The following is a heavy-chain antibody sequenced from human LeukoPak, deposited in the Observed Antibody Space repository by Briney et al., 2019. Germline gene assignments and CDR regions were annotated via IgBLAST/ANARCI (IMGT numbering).Heavy chain of an antibody. CDR2: IYTSGST. CDR1: GGSISSGSYY. D-gene: IGHD5-24*01. CDR3: ARDEGGYNSRGPIDAFDI. V-gene: IGHV4-61*02. Sequence: PSQTLSLTCTVSGGSISSGSYYWSWIRQPAGKGLEWIGRIYTSGSTNYNPSLKSRVTISVDTSKNQFSLKLSSVTAADTAVYYCARDEGGYNSRGPIDAFDIWGQGTMVSVSS. J-gene: IGHJ3*02.